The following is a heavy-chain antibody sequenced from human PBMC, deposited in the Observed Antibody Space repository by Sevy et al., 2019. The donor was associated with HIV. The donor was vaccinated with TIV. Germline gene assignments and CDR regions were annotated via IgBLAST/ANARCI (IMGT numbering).Heavy chain of an antibody. D-gene: IGHD3-10*01. CDR2: IRSKANSYAT. J-gene: IGHJ6*02. CDR1: GFTFSGSA. Sequence: GGSLRLSCAASGFTFSGSAMHWVRQASGKGLEWVGRIRSKANSYATAYAASVKGRFNISRDDSKNTAYLQMNSLKTEDTAVYYWSRQRVLPWFGEFLDYYYYGMDVWGQGTTVTVSS. CDR3: SRQRVLPWFGEFLDYYYYGMDV. V-gene: IGHV3-73*01.